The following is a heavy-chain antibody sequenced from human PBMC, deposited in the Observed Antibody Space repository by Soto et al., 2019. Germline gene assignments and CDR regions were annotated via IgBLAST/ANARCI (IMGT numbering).Heavy chain of an antibody. J-gene: IGHJ3*02. CDR2: IYSGGST. CDR1: GFTVSSNY. V-gene: IGHV3-66*01. Sequence: GGSLRLSCAASGFTVSSNYMSWVRQAPGKGLEWVSVIYSGGSTYYADSVKGRFTISRDNSKNTLYLQMNSLRAEDTAVYYCASIPRVSMVRGVIPDPDAFDIWGQGTMVTVSS. CDR3: ASIPRVSMVRGVIPDPDAFDI. D-gene: IGHD3-10*01.